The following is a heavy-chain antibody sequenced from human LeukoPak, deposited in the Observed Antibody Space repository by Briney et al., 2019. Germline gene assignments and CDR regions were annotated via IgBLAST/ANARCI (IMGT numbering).Heavy chain of an antibody. CDR2: MNPNSGNT. CDR3: ARGPPFHYGSGSYYNFDY. D-gene: IGHD3-10*01. V-gene: IGHV1-8*01. CDR1: GYTFTSYD. Sequence: GASVKVSCKASGYTFTSYDINWVRQATGQGLEWMGWMNPNSGNTGYAQKFQGRVTMTRNTSISTAYMELSSLRSEDTAVYYCARGPPFHYGSGSYYNFDYWGQGTLATVSS. J-gene: IGHJ4*02.